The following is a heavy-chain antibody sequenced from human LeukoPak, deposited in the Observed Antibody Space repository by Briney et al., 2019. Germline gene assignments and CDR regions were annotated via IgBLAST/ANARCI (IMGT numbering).Heavy chain of an antibody. V-gene: IGHV4-4*07. Sequence: KPSETLSLTCTVSGGSISSYYWSWIRQPAGKGLEWIGRIYTSGSTNYNPSLKSRVTISVDTSKNQFSLKLSSVTAADTAVYYCARIFPDIVVVPAAEGYYYMDVWGKGTTVTVSS. CDR2: IYTSGST. CDR1: GGSISSYY. CDR3: ARIFPDIVVVPAAEGYYYMDV. J-gene: IGHJ6*03. D-gene: IGHD2-2*01.